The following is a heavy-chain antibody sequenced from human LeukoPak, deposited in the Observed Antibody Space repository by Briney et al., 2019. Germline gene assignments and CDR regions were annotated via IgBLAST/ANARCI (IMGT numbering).Heavy chain of an antibody. J-gene: IGHJ4*02. CDR2: IYYSGST. D-gene: IGHD5-24*01. V-gene: IGHV4-31*03. CDR1: GGSISSGVYY. CDR3: ARRRVDGYNYAFDY. Sequence: SETLSLTCTVSGGSISSGVYYWSWISQHPGKGLEWIGYIYYSGSTYYNPSLKSRVTISVDTSKSQFSLKLSSVTAADTAVYYCARRRVDGYNYAFDYWGQGTLVTVSS.